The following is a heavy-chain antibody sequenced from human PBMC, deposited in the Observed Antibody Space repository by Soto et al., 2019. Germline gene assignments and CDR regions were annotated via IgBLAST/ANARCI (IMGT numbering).Heavy chain of an antibody. CDR1: GFTFSSYG. CDR2: ISYDGSNK. Sequence: GGSLRLSCAASGFTFSSYGMHWVRQAPGKGLEWVAVISYDGSNKYYADSVKGRFTISRDNSKNTLYLQMNSLRAEDTAVYYCAKDLPRLTIFGVVIMVDYGMDVWGQGTTVTVSS. D-gene: IGHD3-3*01. CDR3: AKDLPRLTIFGVVIMVDYGMDV. J-gene: IGHJ6*02. V-gene: IGHV3-30*18.